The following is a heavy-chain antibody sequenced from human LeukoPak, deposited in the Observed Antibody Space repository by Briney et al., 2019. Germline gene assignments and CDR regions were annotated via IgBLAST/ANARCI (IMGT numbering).Heavy chain of an antibody. Sequence: GGSLRLSCAASGFTFSTYWMCWVRKAPGKGLEWVANINGDGSETYFADSVRGRFTISRDNTKNSLSLQINSVRAEDTALYYCATDADYKWDYWGQGTLVTVSS. J-gene: IGHJ4*02. CDR2: INGDGSET. D-gene: IGHD4-11*01. CDR3: ATDADYKWDY. CDR1: GFTFSTYW. V-gene: IGHV3-7*01.